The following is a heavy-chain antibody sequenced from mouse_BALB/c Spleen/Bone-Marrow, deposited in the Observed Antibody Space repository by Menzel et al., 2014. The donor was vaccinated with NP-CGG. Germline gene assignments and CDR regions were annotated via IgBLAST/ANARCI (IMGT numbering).Heavy chain of an antibody. J-gene: IGHJ4*01. CDR2: IWAGGST. CDR1: GFSLTSYG. CDR3: ARNYGSYAMDY. V-gene: IGHV2-9*02. Sequence: VHLVESGPGLVAPSQSLSITCSVSGFSLTSYGVHWVRQPPGKGLEWLGVIWAGGSTNYNSALMSRLSISKDNSKSQVFLKMNSLQTDDTAMYYCARNYGSYAMDYWGHGTSVTVSS. D-gene: IGHD2-1*01.